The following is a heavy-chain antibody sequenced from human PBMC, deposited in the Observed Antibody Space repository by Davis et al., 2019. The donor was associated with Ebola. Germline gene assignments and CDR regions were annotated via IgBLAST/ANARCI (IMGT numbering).Heavy chain of an antibody. D-gene: IGHD1-26*01. CDR3: ARVGPATTTFDY. J-gene: IGHJ4*02. CDR1: VYAFTGYY. CDR2: INPNSGGT. V-gene: IGHV1-2*04. Sequence: ASSVTVSCKASVYAFTGYYMHWVRQAPGQGREWMGWINPNSGGTNDAQRFQGWVTMTRDTSISTAYMELSRLRSDDTAVYYCARVGPATTTFDYWGQGTLVTVSS.